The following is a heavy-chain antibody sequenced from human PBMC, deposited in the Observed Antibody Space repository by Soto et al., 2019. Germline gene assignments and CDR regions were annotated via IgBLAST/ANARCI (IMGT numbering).Heavy chain of an antibody. CDR3: ARDGYSYGYCYGMDV. CDR1: GGSISSYY. CDR2: IYYSGST. D-gene: IGHD5-18*01. J-gene: IGHJ6*02. V-gene: IGHV4-59*01. Sequence: SETLSLTCTVSGGSISSYYWSWIRQPPGKGLEWIGYIYYSGSTNYNPSLKSRVTISVDTSKNQFSLKLSSVTAADTAVYYCARDGYSYGYCYGMDVWGQGTTVTVSS.